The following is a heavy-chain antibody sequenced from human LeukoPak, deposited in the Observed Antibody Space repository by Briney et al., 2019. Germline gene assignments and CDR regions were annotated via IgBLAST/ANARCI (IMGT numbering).Heavy chain of an antibody. V-gene: IGHV1-46*01. J-gene: IGHJ5*02. Sequence: ASVKVSCKASGYTFTSYYMHWVRQAPGQGLEWMGIINPSGGSTSYAQKFQGRVTMTRDTSTSTVYMELSSLRSEDTAVYYCARDCGGDCYSNWFDPWGQGTLVTVSS. D-gene: IGHD2-21*01. CDR1: GYTFTSYY. CDR3: ARDCGGDCYSNWFDP. CDR2: INPSGGST.